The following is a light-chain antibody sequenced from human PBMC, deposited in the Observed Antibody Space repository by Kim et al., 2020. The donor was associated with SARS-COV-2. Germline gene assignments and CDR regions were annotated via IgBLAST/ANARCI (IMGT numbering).Light chain of an antibody. CDR1: QSVSTT. V-gene: IGKV3-15*01. CDR3: QQYDNWPKT. CDR2: GAS. Sequence: SVSAGDRATLSCGASQSVSTTLAGYQQKPGQAPRRLIYGASSRATGIPARFSGSGSGTEFTLTVSSLQSEDFAVYYCQQYDNWPKTFGQGTKLEIK. J-gene: IGKJ2*01.